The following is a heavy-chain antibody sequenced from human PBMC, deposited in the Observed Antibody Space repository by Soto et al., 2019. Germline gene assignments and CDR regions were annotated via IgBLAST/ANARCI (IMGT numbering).Heavy chain of an antibody. CDR2: INHSGST. CDR3: ARGRKRGGLRFYGMDV. CDR1: GGSFSDYY. Sequence: SETLSLTCAVNGGSFSDYYWNWIRQSPGKGLEWVGEINHSGSTIYNPSLKSRVTISVDTSKNQFSLNLSSVTAADTAIYYCARGRKRGGLRFYGMDVWGQGTTVTVSS. V-gene: IGHV4-34*01. D-gene: IGHD3-3*01. J-gene: IGHJ6*02.